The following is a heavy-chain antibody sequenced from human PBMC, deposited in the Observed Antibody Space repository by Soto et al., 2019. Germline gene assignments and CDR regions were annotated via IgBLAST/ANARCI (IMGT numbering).Heavy chain of an antibody. CDR1: GFTFSSYG. D-gene: IGHD5-18*01. CDR2: IWYDGSNK. J-gene: IGHJ6*02. V-gene: IGHV3-33*01. CDR3: ARGGLWLHYYYGMDV. Sequence: LRLSCAASGFTFSSYGMHWVRQAPGKGLEWVAVIWYDGSNKYYADSVKGRFTISRDNSKNTLYLQMNSLRAEDTAVYYCARGGLWLHYYYGMDVWGQGTTVTVSS.